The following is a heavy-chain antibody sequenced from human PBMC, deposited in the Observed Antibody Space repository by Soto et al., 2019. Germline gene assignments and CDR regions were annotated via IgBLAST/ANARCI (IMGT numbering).Heavy chain of an antibody. CDR3: ASQTNAVAGWYFDY. J-gene: IGHJ4*02. CDR2: LYYSGST. CDR1: GGSINFYY. D-gene: IGHD6-19*01. Sequence: QVQLQESGPGLVKPSETLSLTCTVSGGSINFYYWSWIRQSPGKGLEWIGDLYYSGSTRYNPSLNSRATISVDASKNQFSLKLNSVTAADTAVYYCASQTNAVAGWYFDYWSQGTLVAVSS. V-gene: IGHV4-59*08.